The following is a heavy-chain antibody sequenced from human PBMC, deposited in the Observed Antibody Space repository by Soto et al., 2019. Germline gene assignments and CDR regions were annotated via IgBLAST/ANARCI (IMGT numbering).Heavy chain of an antibody. D-gene: IGHD3-3*01. Sequence: GGSLRISCAASGFTVSSNYMSWVRQAPGKGLEWVSVIYSGGSTYYADSVKGRFTISRDNSKNTLYLQMNGLRAEDTAVYYCAKEVYCYFWSGSYRMYVWGQGTTVPVSS. CDR3: AKEVYCYFWSGSYRMYV. J-gene: IGHJ6*02. CDR1: GFTVSSNY. CDR2: IYSGGST. V-gene: IGHV3-66*01.